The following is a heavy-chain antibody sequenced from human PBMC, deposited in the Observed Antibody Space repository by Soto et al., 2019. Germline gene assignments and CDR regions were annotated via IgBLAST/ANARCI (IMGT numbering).Heavy chain of an antibody. J-gene: IGHJ6*02. CDR3: ARDMVIAAAGTVGYYYGMDV. D-gene: IGHD6-13*01. Sequence: QVQLVESGGGVVQPGRSLRLSCAASGFTFSSYAMHWVRQAPGKGLEWVAVISYDGSNKYYADSVKGRFTISRDNSKNTLYLQMNSLRAEDTAVYYCARDMVIAAAGTVGYYYGMDVWGQGTTVTVSS. CDR2: ISYDGSNK. CDR1: GFTFSSYA. V-gene: IGHV3-30-3*01.